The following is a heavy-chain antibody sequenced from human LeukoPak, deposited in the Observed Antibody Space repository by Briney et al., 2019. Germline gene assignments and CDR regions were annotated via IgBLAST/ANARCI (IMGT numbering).Heavy chain of an antibody. CDR2: IYHSGST. V-gene: IGHV4-59*12. CDR1: GVSISSYY. J-gene: IGHJ4*02. Sequence: SETLSLTCTVSGVSISSYYWSWIRQPPGKGLEWIGYIYHSGSTNYNPSLKSRVTISVDTSKNQFSLKLSFVTAADTAVYYCARSPPPGYCSGGSCYFFDYWGQGTLVTVSS. D-gene: IGHD2-15*01. CDR3: ARSPPPGYCSGGSCYFFDY.